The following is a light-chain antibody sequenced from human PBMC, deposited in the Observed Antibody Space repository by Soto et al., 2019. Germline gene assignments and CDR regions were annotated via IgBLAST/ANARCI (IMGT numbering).Light chain of an antibody. CDR2: GNT. Sequence: QSVLTQPPSMSGAPGQRVTISCTGSSSNIGAGYDVHWYQLLPGTAPKLLIYGNTNRPSGVPDRFSGSKSGTSASLAITGLRGEDEADYYCQSHDSSLNSWVFGGGTKLTVL. CDR3: QSHDSSLNSWV. V-gene: IGLV1-40*01. J-gene: IGLJ3*02. CDR1: SSNIGAGYD.